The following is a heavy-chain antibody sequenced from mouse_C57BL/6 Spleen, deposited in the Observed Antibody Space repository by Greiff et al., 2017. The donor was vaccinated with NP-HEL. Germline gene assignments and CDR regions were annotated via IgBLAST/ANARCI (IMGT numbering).Heavy chain of an antibody. J-gene: IGHJ4*01. V-gene: IGHV1-76*01. Sequence: VQLQQSGAELVRPGASVKLSCKASGYTFTDYYINWVKQRPGQGLEWIARIYPGSGNTYYNEKFKGKATLTAEKSSSTAYMQLSSLTSEDSAVYFCARGGSSWAAMDYWGQGTSVTVSS. CDR1: GYTFTDYY. D-gene: IGHD1-1*01. CDR2: IYPGSGNT. CDR3: ARGGSSWAAMDY.